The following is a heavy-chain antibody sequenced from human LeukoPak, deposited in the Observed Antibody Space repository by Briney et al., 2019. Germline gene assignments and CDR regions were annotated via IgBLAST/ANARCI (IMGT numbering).Heavy chain of an antibody. Sequence: GGSLRLSCAASGFTFSSYWMHWVRQAPGKGLVWVSRINTDGSSTISRDNAKNTLYLQMNSLRAEDTAVYYCAKALYTGYHSGIDTFDIWGQGSTVIVSS. D-gene: IGHD5-12*01. J-gene: IGHJ3*02. CDR1: GFTFSSYW. CDR2: INTDGS. CDR3: AKALYTGYHSGIDTFDI. V-gene: IGHV3-74*01.